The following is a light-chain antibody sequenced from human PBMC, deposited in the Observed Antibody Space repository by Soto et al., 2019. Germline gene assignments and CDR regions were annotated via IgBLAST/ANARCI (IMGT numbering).Light chain of an antibody. Sequence: QSALTQPASVSGSPGQSITISCAGTSSDIGAYNYVSWYQQHPGRAPNLMLYEVSHRPSGVSNRFSGSKSANTASLTISGLQPEDEADYYCASYTGTSTDVLFGGGTKLTVL. V-gene: IGLV2-14*01. J-gene: IGLJ2*01. CDR1: SSDIGAYNY. CDR3: ASYTGTSTDVL. CDR2: EVS.